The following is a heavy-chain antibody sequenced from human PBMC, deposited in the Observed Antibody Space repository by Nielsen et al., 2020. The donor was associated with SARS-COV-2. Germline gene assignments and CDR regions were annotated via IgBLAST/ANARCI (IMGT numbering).Heavy chain of an antibody. CDR3: ARAPITMIVVVNAFDI. CDR2: IYYSGST. V-gene: IGHV4-31*03. Sequence: SETLSLTCTVSGGSISSGGYYWSWIRQHPGKGLEWIGYIYYSGSTYYNPSLKSRVTISVDTSKNQFSLKLSSVTAADTAVHYCARAPITMIVVVNAFDIWGQGTMVTVSS. CDR1: GGSISSGGYY. D-gene: IGHD3-22*01. J-gene: IGHJ3*02.